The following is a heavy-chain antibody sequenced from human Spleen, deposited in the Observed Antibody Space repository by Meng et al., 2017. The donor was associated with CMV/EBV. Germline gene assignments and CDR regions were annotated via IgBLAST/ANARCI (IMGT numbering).Heavy chain of an antibody. V-gene: IGHV4-31*02. Sequence: GSISSGGYYWSWIRQHPGKGLEWIGYIYYSGSTYYNPSLKSRVTISVDTSKNQFSLKLSSVTAADTAVYYCASSGYCSSTSCYTFDYWGQGTLVTVSS. D-gene: IGHD2-2*02. J-gene: IGHJ4*02. CDR3: ASSGYCSSTSCYTFDY. CDR2: IYYSGST. CDR1: GSISSGGYY.